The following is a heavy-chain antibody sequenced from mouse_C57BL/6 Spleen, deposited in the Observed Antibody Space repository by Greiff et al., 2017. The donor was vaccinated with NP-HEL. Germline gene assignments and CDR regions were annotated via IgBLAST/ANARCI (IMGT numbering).Heavy chain of an antibody. CDR2: IDPSDSYT. V-gene: IGHV1-59*01. CDR1: GYTFTSYW. Sequence: VQLQQSGAELVRPGTSVKLSCKASGYTFTSYWMHWVKQRPGQGLEWIGVIDPSDSYTNYNQKFKGKATLTVDTSSSTAYMQLSSLTSEDSAVYYCARIPHATFFAYWGQGTLVTVSA. CDR3: ARIPHATFFAY. J-gene: IGHJ3*01. D-gene: IGHD3-2*02.